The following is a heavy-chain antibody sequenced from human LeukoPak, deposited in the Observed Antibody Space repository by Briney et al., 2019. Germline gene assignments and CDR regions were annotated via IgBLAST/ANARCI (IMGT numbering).Heavy chain of an antibody. Sequence: SVKVSCKASGYTFTSYYMHWVRQAPGQGLEWMGRIIPILGIANYAQKFQGRVTITADKSTSTAYMELSSLRSEDTAVYYCARDLVYDSSGYYFDYWGQGTLVTVSS. CDR3: ARDLVYDSSGYYFDY. V-gene: IGHV1-69*04. D-gene: IGHD3-22*01. CDR1: GYTFTSYY. J-gene: IGHJ4*02. CDR2: IIPILGIA.